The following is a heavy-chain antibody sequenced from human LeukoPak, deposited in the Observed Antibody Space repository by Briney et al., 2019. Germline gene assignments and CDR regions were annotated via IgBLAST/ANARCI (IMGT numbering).Heavy chain of an antibody. Sequence: PGGSLRLSCAASGFTFSSYWMHWVRQAPGKGLVWVSRINTDGITTNYADSVKGRFTISRDNAKNTLYLQMNSLRAEDTAVYYCARPHVPTASTNWFDPWGQGTLVTVSS. J-gene: IGHJ5*02. D-gene: IGHD2-2*01. CDR2: INTDGITT. V-gene: IGHV3-74*01. CDR3: ARPHVPTASTNWFDP. CDR1: GFTFSSYW.